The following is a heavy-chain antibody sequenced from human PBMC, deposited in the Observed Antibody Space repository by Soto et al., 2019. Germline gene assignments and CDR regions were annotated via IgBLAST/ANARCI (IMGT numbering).Heavy chain of an antibody. V-gene: IGHV3-21*06. CDR3: ARGGGGGLFEH. D-gene: IGHD2-21*01. CDR1: GFTFTRYS. CDR2: ISSTTNYI. Sequence: AGGSLRLSCAASGFTFTRYSMNWVRQAPGKGLEWVSSISSTTNYIYYGDSMKGRFTISRDNTKSSLFLQMNSLGVEDTAVYYCARGGGGGLFEHWGQGVLVTVSS. J-gene: IGHJ4*02.